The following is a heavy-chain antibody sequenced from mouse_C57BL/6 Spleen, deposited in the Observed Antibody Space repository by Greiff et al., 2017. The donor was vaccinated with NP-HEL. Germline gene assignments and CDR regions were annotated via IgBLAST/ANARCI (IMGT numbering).Heavy chain of an antibody. J-gene: IGHJ3*01. CDR3: AFSNPAWFAY. Sequence: EVQGVESGPVLVKPGASVKMSCKASGYTFTDYYMNWVKQSHGKSLEWIGVINPYNGGTSYNQKFKGKATLTVDKSSSTAYMELNSLTSEDSAVYYCAFSNPAWFAYWGQGTLVTVSA. D-gene: IGHD2-5*01. CDR1: GYTFTDYY. V-gene: IGHV1-19*01. CDR2: INPYNGGT.